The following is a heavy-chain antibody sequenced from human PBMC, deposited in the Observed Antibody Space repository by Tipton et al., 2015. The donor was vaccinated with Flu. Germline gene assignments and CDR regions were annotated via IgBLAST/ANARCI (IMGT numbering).Heavy chain of an antibody. CDR2: IHASGST. V-gene: IGHV4-61*02. CDR3: ARSDYNGARSDYNGAKNGMDV. J-gene: IGHJ6*02. D-gene: IGHD2-8*01. CDR1: GGSFSSDNYY. Sequence: TLSLTCSVSGGSFSSDNYYWSWLRQPAGKGLEWAGLIHASGSTTYNPSLKSRVTISLDTSKNQFSLRLTSVTAADTAVYYCARSDYNGARSDYNGAKNGMDVWGQGTTVTVSS.